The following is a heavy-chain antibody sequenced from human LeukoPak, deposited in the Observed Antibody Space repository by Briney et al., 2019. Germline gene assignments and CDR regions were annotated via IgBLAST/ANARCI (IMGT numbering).Heavy chain of an antibody. D-gene: IGHD5-18*01. V-gene: IGHV4-61*02. CDR1: GGSISSGSYY. CDR2: IYTSGST. J-gene: IGHJ4*02. Sequence: SETLSLTCTVSGGSISSGSYYWSWIRQPAGKGLEWIGRIYTSGSTNYNPSLKSRVTISVDTSRNQFSLKLSSVTAADTAVYYCAREGAGGLDTDTFDYWGQGTLVTVSS. CDR3: AREGAGGLDTDTFDY.